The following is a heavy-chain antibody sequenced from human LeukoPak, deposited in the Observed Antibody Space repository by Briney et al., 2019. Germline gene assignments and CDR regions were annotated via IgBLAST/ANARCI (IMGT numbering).Heavy chain of an antibody. J-gene: IGHJ4*02. CDR3: ARRTTGTGPFDY. CDR2: IYFRGST. CDR1: GGSISSYY. D-gene: IGHD1-1*01. V-gene: IGHV4-59*08. Sequence: SETLSLTCTVSGGSISSYYWSWIRQPPGKGLEWIAYIYFRGSTTYNPSLKSRVTISVDTPKNQFSLNLSSVTAADTAVYYCARRTTGTGPFDYWGQGTLVTVSS.